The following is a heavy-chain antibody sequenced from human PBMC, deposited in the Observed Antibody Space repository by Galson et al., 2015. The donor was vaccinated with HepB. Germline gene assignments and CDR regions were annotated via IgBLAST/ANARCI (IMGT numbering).Heavy chain of an antibody. CDR1: AFIFRSFS. V-gene: IGHV3-21*01. J-gene: IGHJ3*02. CDR2: ISSSSSYM. Sequence: SLRLSCAASAFIFRSFSMYGVRQAPGEGLEWVSSISSSSSYMYYGDSMKGQFTICRDNAQNSLYLQVNSLRAEDTVVYYCARMTTVASDAFDIWGQATMVPVSS. D-gene: IGHD4-23*01. CDR3: ARMTTVASDAFDI.